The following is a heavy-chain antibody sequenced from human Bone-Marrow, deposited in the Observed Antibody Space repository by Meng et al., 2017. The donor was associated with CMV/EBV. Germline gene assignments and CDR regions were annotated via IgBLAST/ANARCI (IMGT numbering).Heavy chain of an antibody. J-gene: IGHJ4*02. Sequence: QVQLQESGPGLVQPSETLSLSCNVSGGSISGYYWSWIRQPPGKGLEWIGYLHYSGKTRYNPSLKSRVTISVDTSRSQFSLKLSSVTSADTAVYYCARDTEAGYDYWGLGTLVTVSS. V-gene: IGHV4-59*01. CDR1: GGSISGYY. CDR3: ARDTEAGYDY. D-gene: IGHD6-25*01. CDR2: LHYSGKT.